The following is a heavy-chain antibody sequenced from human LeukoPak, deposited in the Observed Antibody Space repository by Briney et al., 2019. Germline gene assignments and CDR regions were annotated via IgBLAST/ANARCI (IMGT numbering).Heavy chain of an antibody. CDR3: AKMVREFYTISYYFDY. CDR1: GFTFSSYW. D-gene: IGHD2-8*01. V-gene: IGHV3-7*05. Sequence: GGSLRLSCAASGFTFSSYWMSWVRQAPGKGLEWVANIKQDGSEKYYVDSVKGRFTISRDNAKNSLYLQMNSLRAEDTAVYYCAKMVREFYTISYYFDYWGQGTLVTVSS. J-gene: IGHJ4*02. CDR2: IKQDGSEK.